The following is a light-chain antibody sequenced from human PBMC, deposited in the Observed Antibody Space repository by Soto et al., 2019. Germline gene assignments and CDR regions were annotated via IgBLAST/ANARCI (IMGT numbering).Light chain of an antibody. CDR2: DVS. CDR1: SSDVGGYNY. Sequence: QSALTQPASVSGSPGQSITISCPGTSSDVGGYNYVSWYQQHPGKASKLMIYDVSNRPSGVSNRFSGSKSGNTASLTISGLQAEEEADYYCSSYTSSSTLYVFGTGTKLTVL. CDR3: SSYTSSSTLYV. V-gene: IGLV2-14*01. J-gene: IGLJ1*01.